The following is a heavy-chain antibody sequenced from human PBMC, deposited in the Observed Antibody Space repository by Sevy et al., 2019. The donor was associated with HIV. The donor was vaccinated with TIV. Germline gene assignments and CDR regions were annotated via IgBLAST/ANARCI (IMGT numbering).Heavy chain of an antibody. V-gene: IGHV3-30*02. CDR1: GFTFSSYG. D-gene: IGHD4-17*01. J-gene: IGHJ6*02. Sequence: GGSLRLSCAASGFTFSSYGMHWVRQAPGKGLEWVAFIRYDGSNKYYADSVKGRFTISSDNSKNTLYLQMNSLRAEDTAVYYCAKSQGGDYASGTFYYYYGMDVWGQGTTVTVSS. CDR2: IRYDGSNK. CDR3: AKSQGGDYASGTFYYYYGMDV.